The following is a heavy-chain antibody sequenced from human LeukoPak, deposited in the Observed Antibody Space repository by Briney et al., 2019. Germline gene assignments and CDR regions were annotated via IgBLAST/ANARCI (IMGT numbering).Heavy chain of an antibody. CDR3: ARDRRRGSGSYYDY. CDR2: IKQDGSEK. Sequence: PGGSLRLSCAASGFTFSSYWMSWVRQAPGKGLEWVANIKQDGSEKYYVDSVKGRFTISRDNAKNSLYLQMNSLRAEDTAVYYCARDRRRGSGSYYDYWGQGTLVTVSS. D-gene: IGHD3-10*01. J-gene: IGHJ4*02. V-gene: IGHV3-7*01. CDR1: GFTFSSYW.